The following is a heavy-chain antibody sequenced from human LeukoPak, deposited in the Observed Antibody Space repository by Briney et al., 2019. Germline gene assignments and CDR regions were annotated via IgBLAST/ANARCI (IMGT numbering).Heavy chain of an antibody. CDR3: AKDFSQYQLLLAFDI. CDR2: ISTSSSTR. Sequence: PGGSLRLSCAASGFTFSSYSMNWVRQAPGKGLEWVSYISTSSSTRYYADSVKGRFTISRDNSKNTLYLQMNSLRAEDTAVYYCAKDFSQYQLLLAFDIWGQGTMVTVSS. D-gene: IGHD2-2*01. V-gene: IGHV3-48*01. CDR1: GFTFSSYS. J-gene: IGHJ3*02.